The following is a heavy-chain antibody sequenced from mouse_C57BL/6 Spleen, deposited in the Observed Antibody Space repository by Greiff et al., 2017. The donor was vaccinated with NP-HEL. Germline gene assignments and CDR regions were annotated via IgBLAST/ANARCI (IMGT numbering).Heavy chain of an antibody. Sequence: VQLQQPGAELVMPGASVKLSCKASGYTFTSYWMHWVKQRPGQGLEWIGEIDPSDSYTNYNQKFKGKSTLTVDKSSSTAYMQLSSLTSEDSAVYYCARSAQEYYAMDYWGQGTSVTVSS. CDR1: GYTFTSYW. V-gene: IGHV1-69*01. CDR2: IDPSDSYT. D-gene: IGHD3-2*02. J-gene: IGHJ4*01. CDR3: ARSAQEYYAMDY.